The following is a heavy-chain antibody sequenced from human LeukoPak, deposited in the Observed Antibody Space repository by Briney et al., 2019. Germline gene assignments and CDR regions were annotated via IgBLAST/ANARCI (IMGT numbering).Heavy chain of an antibody. CDR2: INPGGSNT. V-gene: IGHV3-74*01. D-gene: IGHD1-14*01. Sequence: PGGSLRLSCAASGFIFSSYWMHWVRQVPGQGLVWVSRINPGGSNTAYADSVKGRFTISRDNAKNTLYLQTDSLRAEDAGVYYCARSNQADDYWGQGTLVTVSS. CDR3: ARSNQADDY. J-gene: IGHJ4*02. CDR1: GFIFSSYW.